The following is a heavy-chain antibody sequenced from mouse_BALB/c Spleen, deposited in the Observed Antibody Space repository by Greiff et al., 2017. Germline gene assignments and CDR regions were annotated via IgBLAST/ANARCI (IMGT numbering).Heavy chain of an antibody. D-gene: IGHD1-2*01. J-gene: IGHJ2*01. CDR1: GFTFSSYG. Sequence: DVKLVESGGGLVQPGGSLKLSCAASGFTFSSYGMSWVRQTPDKRLELVATINSNGGSTYYPDSVKGRFTISRDNAKNTLYLQMSSLKSEDTAMYYCARGTAPRGFGYWGQGTTLTVSS. V-gene: IGHV5-6-3*01. CDR3: ARGTAPRGFGY. CDR2: INSNGGST.